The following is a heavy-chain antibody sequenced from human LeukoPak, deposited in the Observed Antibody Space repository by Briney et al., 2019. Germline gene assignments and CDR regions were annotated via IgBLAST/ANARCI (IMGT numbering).Heavy chain of an antibody. CDR1: GGSIGSYY. CDR3: AREDPQTTVPEGLDV. CDR2: IYYSGTT. V-gene: IGHV4-59*01. J-gene: IGHJ6*02. Sequence: SEALSLTCAVSGGSIGSYYWSWLRQPPGRGLEWIGYIYYSGTTNYNPSLKSRVTTSVDTSKNQFSLKLTSVTAADTAVYYCAREDPQTTVPEGLDVWGQGTTVTVSS. D-gene: IGHD4-17*01.